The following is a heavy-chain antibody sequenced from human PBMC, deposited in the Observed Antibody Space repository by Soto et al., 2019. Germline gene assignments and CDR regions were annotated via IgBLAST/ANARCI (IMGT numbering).Heavy chain of an antibody. Sequence: GESLKISCKGSGYSFTNYWIGWVRQMPGKGLEWMGIIFPPDSETKYSPSFQGQVTMSVDKSINTAYLQWSSLKASDTAIYYCARHHLAVAGTNWFDPWGQGTRVTVSS. D-gene: IGHD6-19*01. CDR2: IFPPDSET. V-gene: IGHV5-51*01. CDR1: GYSFTNYW. CDR3: ARHHLAVAGTNWFDP. J-gene: IGHJ5*02.